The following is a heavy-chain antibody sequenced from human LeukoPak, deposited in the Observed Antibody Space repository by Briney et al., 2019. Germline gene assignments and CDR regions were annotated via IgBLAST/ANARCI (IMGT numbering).Heavy chain of an antibody. Sequence: SETLSHTCAVSGVSISSINWWRWVRHPPGKGLEWIGEIYHSGSTNYNPSLKSRVTISIDKSKNQFSLKLSYLTAAETAVYYCARVAQLRFLEWSQYYFDYWGQGTLVTVSS. CDR2: IYHSGST. V-gene: IGHV4-4*02. J-gene: IGHJ4*02. D-gene: IGHD3-3*01. CDR3: ARVAQLRFLEWSQYYFDY. CDR1: GVSISSINW.